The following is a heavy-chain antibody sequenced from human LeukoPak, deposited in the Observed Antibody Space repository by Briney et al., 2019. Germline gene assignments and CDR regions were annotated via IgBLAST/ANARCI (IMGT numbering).Heavy chain of an antibody. CDR2: ISSSSSYI. Sequence: PGGSLRLSCAASGFTFSSYWMHWVRQAPGKGLEWVSYISSSSSYIYYADSVKGRFTISRDNAKNSLYLQMNSLRAEDTAVYYCARASTFSLLDYWGQGTLVTVSS. CDR1: GFTFSSYW. J-gene: IGHJ4*02. V-gene: IGHV3-21*01. CDR3: ARASTFSLLDY. D-gene: IGHD5/OR15-5a*01.